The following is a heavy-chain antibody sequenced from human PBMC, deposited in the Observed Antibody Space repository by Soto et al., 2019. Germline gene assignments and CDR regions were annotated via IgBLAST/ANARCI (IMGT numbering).Heavy chain of an antibody. CDR1: GFSFSHTW. CDR3: TPNTWLGYCSGDSCYGIDF. D-gene: IGHD2-15*01. V-gene: IGHV3-15*07. CDR2: IKSKIAGGTT. Sequence: GGSLRLSCAVSGFSFSHTWMNWVRQAPGKGLEWVGRIKSKIAGGTTDYAAPVKGRFTISRDDSKNTLYLQMDSLKTEDTAVYYCTPNTWLGYCSGDSCYGIDFWGQGTLVTVSS. J-gene: IGHJ4*02.